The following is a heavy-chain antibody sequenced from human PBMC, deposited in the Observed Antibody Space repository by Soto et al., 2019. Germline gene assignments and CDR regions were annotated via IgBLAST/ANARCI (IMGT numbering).Heavy chain of an antibody. V-gene: IGHV3-30*18. Sequence: QVQLVESGGGVVQPGRSLRLSCAASGFTFSSYGMHWVRQAPGKGLEWVAGISYDGSNKYYADSVKGRFTISRDNSKNTLYLQMDSLRAEDTAVYYCAKTFVVVTAITDDYWGQGTLVTVSS. J-gene: IGHJ4*02. CDR3: AKTFVVVTAITDDY. CDR1: GFTFSSYG. D-gene: IGHD2-21*02. CDR2: ISYDGSNK.